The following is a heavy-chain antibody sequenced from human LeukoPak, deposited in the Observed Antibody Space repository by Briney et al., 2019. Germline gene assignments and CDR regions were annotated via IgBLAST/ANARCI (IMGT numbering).Heavy chain of an antibody. Sequence: GGSLRLSCAASVFTFSSYWMSWVRQAPGKGLDWVANIKQDVSEKYYVDSVKGRFTISRDNAKNSLYLQMNSLRAEDTAVYYCARESRGYDILTGKYHRGYYSYYMDVWGKGTTVTVSS. CDR2: IKQDVSEK. CDR3: ARESRGYDILTGKYHRGYYSYYMDV. D-gene: IGHD3-9*01. J-gene: IGHJ6*03. CDR1: VFTFSSYW. V-gene: IGHV3-7*01.